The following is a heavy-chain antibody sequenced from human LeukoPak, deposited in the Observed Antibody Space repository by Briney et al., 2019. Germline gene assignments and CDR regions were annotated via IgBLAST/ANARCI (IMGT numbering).Heavy chain of an antibody. CDR1: GFTVSSNY. CDR2: IYSGGST. J-gene: IGHJ5*02. D-gene: IGHD3-9*01. Sequence: PGXXXRXSCAXSGFTVSSNYMSWVRQAPGKGLEWVSVIYSGGSTYYPHSVKGRFTISRDNSKNTLYLQMNSLRAEDTAVYYCARARVDFGWFEGSFDPWGQGTLVTVSS. V-gene: IGHV3-53*01. CDR3: ARARVDFGWFEGSFDP.